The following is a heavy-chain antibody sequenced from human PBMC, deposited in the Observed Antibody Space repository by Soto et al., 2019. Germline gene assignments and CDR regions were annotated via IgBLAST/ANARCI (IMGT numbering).Heavy chain of an antibody. CDR2: IDPSDSYT. V-gene: IGHV5-10-1*01. D-gene: IGHD6-13*01. Sequence: GESLKISCKGSGYSFTSYWISWVRQMPGKGLEWMGRIDPSDSYTNYSPSFQGHVTISADKSISTAYLQWSSLKASDTAMYYCARLLLAERHYYYYYGMDVWGQGTTVTVSS. CDR3: ARLLLAERHYYYYYGMDV. J-gene: IGHJ6*02. CDR1: GYSFTSYW.